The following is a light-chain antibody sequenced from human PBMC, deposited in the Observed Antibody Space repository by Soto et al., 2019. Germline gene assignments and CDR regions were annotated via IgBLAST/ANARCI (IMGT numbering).Light chain of an antibody. Sequence: QLVLTQSPSASASLGASVKLTCTLSSGHSSYAIAWHQQQPEKGPRYLMKLNSDGSHSKGDGIPDRFSGSSSGAERYLTSSGLQSEDEADYYCQTWGTGIHWVFGGGTKLTVL. CDR3: QTWGTGIHWV. CDR2: LNSDGSH. CDR1: SGHSSYA. J-gene: IGLJ3*02. V-gene: IGLV4-69*01.